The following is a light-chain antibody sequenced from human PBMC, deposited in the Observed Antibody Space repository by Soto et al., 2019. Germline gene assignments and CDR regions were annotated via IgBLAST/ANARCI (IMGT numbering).Light chain of an antibody. CDR3: LQDYDYLWT. V-gene: IGKV1-6*01. J-gene: IGKJ1*01. CDR2: DAS. CDR1: QDIRSD. Sequence: IQMTQSPASLSASVGDSITITCRASQDIRSDLGWYQQKPGRAPKLLIYDASSLQGGVPSRFSGSGSGTDFTLTISSLQPEDFATYYCLQDYDYLWTFGQGTKVDIK.